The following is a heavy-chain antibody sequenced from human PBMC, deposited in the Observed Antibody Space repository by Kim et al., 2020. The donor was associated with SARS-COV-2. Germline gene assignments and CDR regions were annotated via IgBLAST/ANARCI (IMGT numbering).Heavy chain of an antibody. CDR1: GGSFSGYY. Sequence: SETLSLTCAVYGGSFSGYYWSWIRQPPGKGLEWIGEINHSGSTNYNPSLKSRVTISVDTSKNQFSLKLSSVTAADTAVYYCASAPPYYYDSSGYPADWGQGTLVTVSS. CDR2: INHSGST. CDR3: ASAPPYYYDSSGYPAD. D-gene: IGHD3-22*01. J-gene: IGHJ4*02. V-gene: IGHV4-34*01.